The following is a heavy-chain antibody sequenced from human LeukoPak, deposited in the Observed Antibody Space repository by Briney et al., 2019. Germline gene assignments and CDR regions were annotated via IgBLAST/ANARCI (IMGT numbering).Heavy chain of an antibody. V-gene: IGHV4-4*07. Sequence: PSETLSLTCIVSGSSISGYYWSWVRQSAGKGLEWIGRINTDDKSNYKPSLKNRLTMSLDTSKSQFSLNLTSVTAADTAVYYCARSGGDRVEMPTIIDYWGQGTLVIVSS. D-gene: IGHD5-24*01. CDR1: GSSISGYY. CDR2: INTDDKS. CDR3: ARSGGDRVEMPTIIDY. J-gene: IGHJ4*02.